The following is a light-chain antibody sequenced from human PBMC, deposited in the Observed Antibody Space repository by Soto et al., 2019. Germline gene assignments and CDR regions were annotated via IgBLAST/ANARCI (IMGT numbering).Light chain of an antibody. CDR3: QQYKTYMYT. J-gene: IGKJ2*01. V-gene: IGKV1-5*03. CDR2: RAS. CDR1: QSIDSW. Sequence: DIQMTQSPSTLSASVGDRVTITCRASQSIDSWLAWYQQKPGKAPKLLIYRASSLESGVPSRFSGSGAGTEFTLTISSLQPEDFATYYCQQYKTYMYTFAQGTKLEIK.